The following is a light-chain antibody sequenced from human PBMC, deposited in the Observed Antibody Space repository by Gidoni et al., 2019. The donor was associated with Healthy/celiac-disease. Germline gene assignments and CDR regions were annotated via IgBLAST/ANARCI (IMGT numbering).Light chain of an antibody. J-gene: IGKJ2*01. CDR1: QSVSSY. Sequence: EIVLTQSPATLSFSPGERATLSCRASQSVSSYLAWYQQKLGQAPRLLIYDASNRATGIPARFSGSGSGTDFTLTISSLEPEDFVIYYCQQRASWPYTFGQGTKLEIK. CDR3: QQRASWPYT. V-gene: IGKV3-11*01. CDR2: DAS.